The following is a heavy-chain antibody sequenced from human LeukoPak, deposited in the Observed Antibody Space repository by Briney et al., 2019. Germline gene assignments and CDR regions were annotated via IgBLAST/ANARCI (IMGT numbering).Heavy chain of an antibody. J-gene: IGHJ4*02. CDR3: AKGGGYAPLDY. Sequence: GGSLRLSCAASGFTFSGSAMTWVRRTPGKGLEWVSAINGDGSDTIYTDSVKDRFTVSRDNSKNTLYLQMQSLRAEDTAVYYCAKGGGYAPLDYWGQGTLVSVSS. CDR2: INGDGSDT. V-gene: IGHV3-23*01. CDR1: GFTFSGSA. D-gene: IGHD5-12*01.